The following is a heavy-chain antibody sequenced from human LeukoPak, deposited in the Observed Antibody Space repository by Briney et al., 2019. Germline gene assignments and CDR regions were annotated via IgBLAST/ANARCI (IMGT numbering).Heavy chain of an antibody. D-gene: IGHD6-13*01. J-gene: IGHJ4*02. CDR3: ARHTRVAAGAKSDY. CDR1: GITFSHYG. CDR2: ISGSGNKT. V-gene: IGHV3-23*01. Sequence: WGSLRLSCTASGITFSHYGMNWVRQAPGKGLEWVSSISGSGNKTSYVESVKGRFTISRDNSRNTLYLQMNTLRVEDTAIYYCARHTRVAAGAKSDYWGQGTLVTVSS.